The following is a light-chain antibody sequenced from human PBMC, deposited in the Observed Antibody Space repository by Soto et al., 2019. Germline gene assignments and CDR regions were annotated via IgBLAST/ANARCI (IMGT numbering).Light chain of an antibody. CDR2: TTS. J-gene: IGKJ1*01. CDR1: QSISNY. CDR3: QQSYIAPCT. Sequence: DIQMTQSPSSLSASVGDRVTITCRTSQSISNYLNWYQQKPGKAPKLLIYTTSNLQSGVPSRFSGSGSGTDFTLTISSLQPEDFATYFCQQSYIAPCTFGQGTKVDIK. V-gene: IGKV1-39*01.